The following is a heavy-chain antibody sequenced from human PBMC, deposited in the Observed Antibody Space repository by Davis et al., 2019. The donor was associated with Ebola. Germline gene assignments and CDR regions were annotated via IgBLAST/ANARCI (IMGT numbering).Heavy chain of an antibody. V-gene: IGHV1-69*04. J-gene: IGHJ6*02. D-gene: IGHD4-11*01. CDR3: ARDGIHYSNYYYYGMDV. CDR1: GGTFSSYA. Sequence: SVKVSCKASGGTFSSYAISWVRQAPGQGLEWMGRIIPILGIANYAQKFQGRVTITADKSTSTAYMELSSLRSDDTAVYYCARDGIHYSNYYYYGMDVWGQGTTVTVSS. CDR2: IIPILGIA.